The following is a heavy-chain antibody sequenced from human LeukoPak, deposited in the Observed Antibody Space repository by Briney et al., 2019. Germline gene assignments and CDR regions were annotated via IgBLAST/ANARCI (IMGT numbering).Heavy chain of an antibody. CDR2: IYSSGNT. CDR1: GASISGFY. J-gene: IGHJ4*02. D-gene: IGHD4-23*01. CDR3: ARNSGDF. V-gene: IGHV4-4*07. Sequence: PSETLSLTCSVSGASISGFYWSWIRQPAGKGLEWIGRIYSSGNTNYNPSLKSRVTMSLDASENQFSLKLSSVTAADTAMYYCARNSGDFWGQGTLVTVSS.